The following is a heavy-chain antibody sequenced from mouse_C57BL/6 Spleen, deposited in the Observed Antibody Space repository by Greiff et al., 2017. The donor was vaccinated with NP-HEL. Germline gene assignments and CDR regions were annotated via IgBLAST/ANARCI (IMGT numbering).Heavy chain of an antibody. CDR3: ARHYYGSSYGGLFDY. V-gene: IGHV1-72*01. D-gene: IGHD1-1*01. J-gene: IGHJ2*01. CDR1: GYTFTSYW. CDR2: IDPNSGGT. Sequence: VQLQQPGAELVKPGASVKLSCKASGYTFTSYWMHWVKQRPGRGLEWIGRIDPNSGGTKYNEKFKSKATLTVDKPSSTAYMQLSSLTAEDSAVYYCARHYYGSSYGGLFDYWGQGTTLTVSS.